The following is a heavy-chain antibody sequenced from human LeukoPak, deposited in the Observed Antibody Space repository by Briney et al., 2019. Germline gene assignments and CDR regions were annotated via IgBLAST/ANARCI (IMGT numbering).Heavy chain of an antibody. CDR1: GFSFITYG. Sequence: GGSLRLSCAASGFSFITYGMSWVRQPPGKGLEWVSGIGGDDSTYYADSVKGRFTISRDNFKNTLYLKMNNLRAEDTAVYYCAKDGVPSRYFGRNHFDYWGQGALVTVSS. V-gene: IGHV3-23*01. CDR3: AKDGVPSRYFGRNHFDY. CDR2: IGGDDST. D-gene: IGHD3-9*01. J-gene: IGHJ4*02.